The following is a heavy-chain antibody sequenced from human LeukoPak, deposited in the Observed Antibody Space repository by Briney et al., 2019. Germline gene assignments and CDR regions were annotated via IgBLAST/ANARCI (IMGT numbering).Heavy chain of an antibody. J-gene: IGHJ4*02. CDR2: VNLQGST. Sequence: PSETLSLTCGVSGGSITSTNYWTWVRQPPGKGLEWIGEVNLQGSTNYNPSLMGRVAISVDMSENHISLQLTSVTAADTAVYYCAREGGPYRPLDYSGQGTLVRVSS. V-gene: IGHV4-4*02. CDR3: AREGGPYRPLDY. CDR1: GGSITSTNY.